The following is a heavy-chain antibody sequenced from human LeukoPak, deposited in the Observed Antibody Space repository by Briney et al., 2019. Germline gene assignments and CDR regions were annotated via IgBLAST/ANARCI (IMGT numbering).Heavy chain of an antibody. CDR3: ARDCSSTSCPTFDY. Sequence: GASVKVSCEASGYPFTDYYMHWVRQAPGQGLEWMGWISAYNGNTNYAQKLQGRVTMTTDTSTSTAYMELRSLRSDDTAVYYCARDCSSTSCPTFDYWGQGTLVTVSS. V-gene: IGHV1-18*04. CDR1: GYPFTDYY. D-gene: IGHD2-2*01. CDR2: ISAYNGNT. J-gene: IGHJ4*02.